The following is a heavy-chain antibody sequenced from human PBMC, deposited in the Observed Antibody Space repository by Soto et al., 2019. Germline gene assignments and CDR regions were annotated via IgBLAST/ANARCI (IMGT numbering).Heavy chain of an antibody. V-gene: IGHV3-7*04. J-gene: IGHJ4*02. D-gene: IGHD1-26*01. CDR2: INQDGSEK. CDR1: ESTVSRDW. Sequence: EVHLVESGGGLVQTGGSLRLSCAIFESTVSRDWMNWVRQAPGKGLEWVAHINQDGSEKYYVDSVKGRFTISRDNAKKSLYLQRNRLRAAGTAIYYCSGGVGDAFWGQGTLVNVSS. CDR3: SGGVGDAF.